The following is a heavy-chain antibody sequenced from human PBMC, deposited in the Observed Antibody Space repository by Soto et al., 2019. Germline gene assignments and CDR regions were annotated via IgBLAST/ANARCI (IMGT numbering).Heavy chain of an antibody. CDR3: ARDRYSSSFDY. V-gene: IGHV3-21*01. CDR1: GFTFSSYS. Sequence: GGSLRLSCAASGFTFSSYSMNWVRQAPGKGLEWVSSISSSSSYIYYAHSVKGRFTISRDNAKNSLYLQMNSPRAEDTAVYYCARDRYSSSFDYWGQGTLVTVSS. J-gene: IGHJ4*02. D-gene: IGHD6-13*01. CDR2: ISSSSSYI.